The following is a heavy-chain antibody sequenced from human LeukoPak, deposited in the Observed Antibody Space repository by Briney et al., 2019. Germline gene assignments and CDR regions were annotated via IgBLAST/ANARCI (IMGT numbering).Heavy chain of an antibody. CDR3: ARDRYYYYYGMDV. J-gene: IGHJ6*02. Sequence: PSETLSLICTVSGASISSYYWSWIRQPPGKGLEWIGDIYYSGSIKYNPSLKSRVTMSVDTSKNQFSLKLSSVTAADTAVYYCARDRYYYYYGMDVWGQGTTVTVSS. CDR1: GASISSYY. CDR2: IYYSGSI. V-gene: IGHV4-59*01.